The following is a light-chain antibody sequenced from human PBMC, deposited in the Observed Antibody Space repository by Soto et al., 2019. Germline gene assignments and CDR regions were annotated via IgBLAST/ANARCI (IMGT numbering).Light chain of an antibody. CDR3: QSYDSSLSGYVV. CDR2: GNS. J-gene: IGLJ2*01. Sequence: QTVATQPPSVSGAPGQRVTISCTGSSSNIGAGYDVHWYQQLPGTAPKLFIYGNSNRPSGVPDRFSGSKSGTSASLAITGLQAEDEADYYCQSYDSSLSGYVVFGGGTKLTVL. CDR1: SSNIGAGYD. V-gene: IGLV1-40*01.